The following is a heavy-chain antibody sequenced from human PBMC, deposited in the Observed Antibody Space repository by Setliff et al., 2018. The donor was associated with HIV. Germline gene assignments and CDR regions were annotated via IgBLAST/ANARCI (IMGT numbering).Heavy chain of an antibody. CDR1: GGSISSGSYY. Sequence: SETLSLTCTVSGGSISSGSYYWSWIRQPAGKGLEWIGRIYTSGSTNYNPSLKSRVTISVDTSKNQFSLKLSSVTAADTAVYYCARITMVRGVYYGMDVWGQGTTGTVSS. J-gene: IGHJ6*02. CDR3: ARITMVRGVYYGMDV. CDR2: IYTSGST. V-gene: IGHV4-61*02. D-gene: IGHD3-10*01.